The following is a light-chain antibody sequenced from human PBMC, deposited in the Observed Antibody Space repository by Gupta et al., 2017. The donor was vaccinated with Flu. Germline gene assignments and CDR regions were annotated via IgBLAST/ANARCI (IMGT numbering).Light chain of an antibody. CDR1: QSVSSSY. CDR2: GAF. J-gene: IGKJ5*01. CDR3: QQYGTSPIT. Sequence: EIESTQSPGTLSLSPGERATLSCRASQSVSSSYVAWYQQKPGQAPRLLIYGAFDRAAGISDRFSGSGSGRAFTLTISRLEPEDFAMYYCQQYGTSPITFGQGTRLDIK. V-gene: IGKV3-20*01.